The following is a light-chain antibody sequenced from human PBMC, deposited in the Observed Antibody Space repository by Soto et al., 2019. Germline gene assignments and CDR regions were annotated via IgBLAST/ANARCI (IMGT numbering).Light chain of an antibody. CDR3: SSYTSSSTLDV. CDR1: SSDVGGYNY. Sequence: QSALTQPASVSGSPGQSITISYTGTSSDVGGYNYVSWYQQHQGKAPKLMIYEVSNRPSGVSNRFSGSKSGNTASLTISGLQAEDEADYYCSSYTSSSTLDVFGTGTKLTVL. V-gene: IGLV2-14*01. CDR2: EVS. J-gene: IGLJ1*01.